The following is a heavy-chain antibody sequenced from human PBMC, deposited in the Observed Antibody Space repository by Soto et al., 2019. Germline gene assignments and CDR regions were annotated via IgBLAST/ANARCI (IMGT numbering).Heavy chain of an antibody. V-gene: IGHV3-23*01. CDR1: GFTFSSYA. Sequence: GGSLRLSCAASGFTFSSYAMSWVRQAPGEGLEWVSAISGSGGSTYYADSVKGRFTISRDNSKNTLYLQMNSLRAEDTAVYYCAKGQPPTYYDFWSGYSGLDYFDYWGQGTLVTVSS. CDR2: ISGSGGST. J-gene: IGHJ4*02. CDR3: AKGQPPTYYDFWSGYSGLDYFDY. D-gene: IGHD3-3*01.